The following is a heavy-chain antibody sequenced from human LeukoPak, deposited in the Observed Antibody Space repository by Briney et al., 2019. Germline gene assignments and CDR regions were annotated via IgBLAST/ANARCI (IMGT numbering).Heavy chain of an antibody. D-gene: IGHD6-19*01. V-gene: IGHV4-34*01. CDR3: ARGPRSWLVKGAFDY. J-gene: IGHJ4*02. CDR1: GGSFSGYY. Sequence: SETLSLTCAVYGGSFSGYYWSWIRQPPGKGLEWIGEINHSGSTNYNPSLKSRVTISVDTSKNQFSLKLSSVTAADTAVYYCARGPRSWLVKGAFDYWGQGTLVTVSS. CDR2: INHSGST.